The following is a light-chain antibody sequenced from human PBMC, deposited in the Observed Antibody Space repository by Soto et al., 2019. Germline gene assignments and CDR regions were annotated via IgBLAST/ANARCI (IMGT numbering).Light chain of an antibody. CDR1: EDISNY. CDR3: LQHKTYPWT. J-gene: IGKJ1*01. CDR2: AAS. Sequence: DIQMTQSPSAMPASVGVRVTITCRASEDISNYLDWFQHKPGKVPRRLIYAASQLYVGVSSRFRGSTSGTTFTLTINNFQPEDFATYFCLQHKTYPWTFGQGTKV. V-gene: IGKV1-17*03.